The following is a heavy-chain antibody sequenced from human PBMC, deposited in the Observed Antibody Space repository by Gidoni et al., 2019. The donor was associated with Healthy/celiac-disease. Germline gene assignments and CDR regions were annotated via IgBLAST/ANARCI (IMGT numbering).Heavy chain of an antibody. CDR1: GFTLSSYG. CDR2: IWYDGSNK. J-gene: IGHJ3*02. CDR3: ARDHGLVDDAFDI. D-gene: IGHD3-9*01. Sequence: QVQPVESGGGVVKPGWSLRLSCAAPGFTLSSYGMHWVRQAPGKGLEWVAVIWYDGSNKYYADSVKGRFTISRDNSKNTLYLQMNSLRAEDTAVYYCARDHGLVDDAFDIWGQGTMVTVSS. V-gene: IGHV3-33*01.